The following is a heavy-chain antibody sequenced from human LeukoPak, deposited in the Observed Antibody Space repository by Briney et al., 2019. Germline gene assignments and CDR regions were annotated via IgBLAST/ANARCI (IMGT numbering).Heavy chain of an antibody. CDR1: GYTFTSYY. CDR2: INPSGGST. Sequence: GASVKVSCKASGYTFTSYYMHWVRQAPGQGLEWMAIINPSGGSTSYAQKFQGRVTMTRDTSTSTVYMELSSLRSEDTAVYYCARSQKLGATGDWGQGTLVTVSS. CDR3: ARSQKLGATGD. J-gene: IGHJ4*02. V-gene: IGHV1-46*03. D-gene: IGHD1-26*01.